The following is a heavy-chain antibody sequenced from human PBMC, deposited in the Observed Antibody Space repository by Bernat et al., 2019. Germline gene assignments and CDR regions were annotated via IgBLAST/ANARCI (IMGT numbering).Heavy chain of an antibody. V-gene: IGHV4-31*03. CDR3: ARLWSGSYPPGRYYYGMDV. CDR1: GGSISSGGYY. D-gene: IGHD1-26*01. CDR2: IYYSGST. J-gene: IGHJ6*02. Sequence: QVQLQESGPGLVKPSQTLSLTCTVSGGSISSGGYYWSWIRQHPGKGLEWIGYIYYSGSTYYNPSLKSRVTISVDTSKNQFSLKLSSVTAADTAVYYCARLWSGSYPPGRYYYGMDVWGQGTTVTVSS.